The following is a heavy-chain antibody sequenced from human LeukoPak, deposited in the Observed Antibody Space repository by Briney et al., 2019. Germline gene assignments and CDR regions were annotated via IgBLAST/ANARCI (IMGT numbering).Heavy chain of an antibody. V-gene: IGHV4-30-4*01. CDR3: ARDGTLDYYGVDV. D-gene: IGHD1-26*01. CDR1: GGSISSGDYY. J-gene: IGHJ6*02. CDR2: IYYSGST. Sequence: SQTLSLTCTVSGGSISSGDYYWSWIRQPPGKGLEWIGYIYYSGSTYYNPSLKSRVTISVDTSKNQFSLKLSSVTAADTAVYYCARDGTLDYYGVDVWGQGTTVTVSS.